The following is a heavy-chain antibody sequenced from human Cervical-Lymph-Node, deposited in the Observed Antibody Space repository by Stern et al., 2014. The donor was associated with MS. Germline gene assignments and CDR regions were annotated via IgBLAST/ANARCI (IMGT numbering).Heavy chain of an antibody. D-gene: IGHD3-10*01. CDR1: GFTFSSYG. J-gene: IGHJ4*02. V-gene: IGHV3-30*18. CDR2: ISYDGSDT. CDR3: VKRGITEVRGVSLGDY. Sequence: QVQLVESGGGVVQPGRSLRLTCTVSGFTFSSYGMHLVRQAPGKGLEWVSVISYDGSDTYYAESVKGRFTISRDNSKNTLYLEMRSLRPEDTAVYYCVKRGITEVRGVSLGDYWGPGTLVIVSS.